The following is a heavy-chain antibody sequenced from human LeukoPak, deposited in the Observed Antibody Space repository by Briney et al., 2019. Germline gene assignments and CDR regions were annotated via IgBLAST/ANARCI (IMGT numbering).Heavy chain of an antibody. CDR2: TYYRSKWYN. V-gene: IGHV6-1*01. D-gene: IGHD1-26*01. CDR1: GDSVSSNSAA. CDR3: AREGEVGTTWSWFDP. J-gene: IGHJ5*02. Sequence: SQTLSLTCAISGDSVSSNSAAWIWIRQSPSRGLEWLGRTYYRSKWYNDYAVSVKSRITITPDTSKSQFALQLNSVTSEDTAVYYCAREGEVGTTWSWFDPWGQGTLVTVSS.